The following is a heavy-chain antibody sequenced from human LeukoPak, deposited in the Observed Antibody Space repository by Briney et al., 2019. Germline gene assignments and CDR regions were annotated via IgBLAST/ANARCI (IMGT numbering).Heavy chain of an antibody. CDR2: ISSSGSTI. CDR1: GFTFSSYE. CDR3: ARDKLDGYIDY. V-gene: IGHV3-48*03. Sequence: GGSLRLSCAASGFTFSSYEMNWVRQAPGKGLEWVSYISSSGSTIYYADSVKGRFTISRDNAKNSLYLQMNSLRAGDTAVYYCARDKLDGYIDYWGQGTLVTVSS. D-gene: IGHD5-24*01. J-gene: IGHJ4*02.